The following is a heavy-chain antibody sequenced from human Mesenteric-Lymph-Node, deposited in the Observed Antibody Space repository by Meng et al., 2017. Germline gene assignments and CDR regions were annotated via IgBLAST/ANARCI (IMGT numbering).Heavy chain of an antibody. CDR2: MSAYKGST. V-gene: IGHV1-18*01. Sequence: ASVKVSCKASGYTFTSYGISWVRQAPGQGLEWMGWMSAYKGSTKYPQKFQGRVTMTRNTSISTAYMELSSLRSEDTAVYYCARFDYGDYLLSGQFDPWGQGTLVTVSS. CDR3: ARFDYGDYLLSGQFDP. D-gene: IGHD4-17*01. J-gene: IGHJ5*02. CDR1: GYTFTSYG.